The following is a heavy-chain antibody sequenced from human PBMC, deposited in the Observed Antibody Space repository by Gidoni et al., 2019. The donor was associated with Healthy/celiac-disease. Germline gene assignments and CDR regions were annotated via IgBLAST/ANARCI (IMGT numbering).Heavy chain of an antibody. V-gene: IGHV4-34*01. CDR1: GGSFSGYY. CDR3: ARARVSPDSSGYYLYYYYYYMDV. Sequence: QVQLQQWGAGLLKPSETLSLTCAVYGGSFSGYYWSGIRQPPGKGLEWIGEINHSGSTNYNPSLKSRVTISVDTSKNQFSLKLSSVTAADTAVYYCARARVSPDSSGYYLYYYYYYMDVWGKGTTVTVSS. CDR2: INHSGST. D-gene: IGHD3-22*01. J-gene: IGHJ6*03.